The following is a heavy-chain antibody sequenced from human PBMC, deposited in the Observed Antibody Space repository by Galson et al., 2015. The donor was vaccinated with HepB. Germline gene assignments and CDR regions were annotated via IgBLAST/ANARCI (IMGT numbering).Heavy chain of an antibody. V-gene: IGHV1-18*04. J-gene: IGHJ5*02. CDR1: GYTFTSYG. D-gene: IGHD2-2*01. CDR2: ISAYNGNT. CDR3: ARDRSSTSCYPGIGVCWFDP. Sequence: SVKVSCKASGYTFTSYGISWVRQAPGQGLEWMGWISAYNGNTNYAQKLQGRVTMTTDTSTSTAYMELRSLRSDDTAVYYCARDRSSTSCYPGIGVCWFDPGGQGTLVTVSS.